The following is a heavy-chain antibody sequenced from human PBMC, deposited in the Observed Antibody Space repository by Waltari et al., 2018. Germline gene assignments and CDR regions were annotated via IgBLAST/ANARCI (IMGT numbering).Heavy chain of an antibody. CDR1: SNTSKPYS. CDR3: ARLEDCTGGNCYSGNHYDVDV. V-gene: IGHV4-34*01. J-gene: IGHJ6*02. Sequence: QAHLQPRGAGLLKPSETPSLTCDLDSNTSKPYSGSVTRQPPGKGLEWIGKTKHSGNTNYNPSLKSRVAISIDPAKKQFSLKLTSVAATDTAIYSCARLEDCTGGNCYSGNHYDVDVWGPGTTVTVSS. CDR2: TKHSGNT. D-gene: IGHD2-15*01.